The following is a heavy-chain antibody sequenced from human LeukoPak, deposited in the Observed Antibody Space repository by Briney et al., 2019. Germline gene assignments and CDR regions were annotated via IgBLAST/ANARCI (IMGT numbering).Heavy chain of an antibody. V-gene: IGHV4-34*01. Sequence: SETLSLTCAVYGGSFSGYYWSWLRQPPGKGLEWIGEINHSGSTNYNPSLKSRVTISVDTSKNQFSLKLSSVTAADTAVYYCARGVYDFWSGYYPHYYYMDVWGKGTTVTVSS. CDR2: INHSGST. D-gene: IGHD3-3*01. J-gene: IGHJ6*03. CDR3: ARGVYDFWSGYYPHYYYMDV. CDR1: GGSFSGYY.